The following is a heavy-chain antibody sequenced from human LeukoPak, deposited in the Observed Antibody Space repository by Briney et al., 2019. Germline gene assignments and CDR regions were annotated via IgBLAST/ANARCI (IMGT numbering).Heavy chain of an antibody. D-gene: IGHD3-22*01. CDR3: ARDLDDSSGYYSNDAFDI. J-gene: IGHJ3*02. CDR1: GFTVSSYS. CDR2: ITSGSSYI. V-gene: IGHV3-21*01. Sequence: PGGSLRLSCAASGFTVSSYSMNWVRQAPGKGLEWVSSITSGSSYIYYADSVKGRFTISRGNARNSLYLQMNSLRAEDTAVYYCARDLDDSSGYYSNDAFDIWGQGTMVTVSS.